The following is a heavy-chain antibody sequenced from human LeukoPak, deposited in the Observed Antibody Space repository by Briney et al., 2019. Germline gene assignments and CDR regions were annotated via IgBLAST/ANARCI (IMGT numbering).Heavy chain of an antibody. Sequence: ASVKVSCKASGYTFTSYDINWVRQAPGQGLEWMGWMNPNSGNTDYAQKFQGRVTITRNTSISTAYMELSSLRSEDTAVYYCARGRRIFGVVIPYAFDIWGQGTMVTVSS. CDR2: MNPNSGNT. CDR3: ARGRRIFGVVIPYAFDI. V-gene: IGHV1-8*03. CDR1: GYTFTSYD. D-gene: IGHD3-3*01. J-gene: IGHJ3*02.